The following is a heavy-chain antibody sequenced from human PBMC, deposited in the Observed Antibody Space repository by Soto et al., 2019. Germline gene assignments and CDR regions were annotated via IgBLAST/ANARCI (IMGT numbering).Heavy chain of an antibody. CDR3: ARGRGYSYGYYYYYYMDV. Sequence: SETLSLTCAVYGGSFSGYYWSWIRQPPGKGLEWIGEINHSGSTNYNPSLKSRVTISVDTSKNQFSLKLSSVTAADTAVYYCARGRGYSYGYYYYYYMDVCGKGTTVTVSS. D-gene: IGHD5-18*01. CDR1: GGSFSGYY. J-gene: IGHJ6*03. V-gene: IGHV4-34*01. CDR2: INHSGST.